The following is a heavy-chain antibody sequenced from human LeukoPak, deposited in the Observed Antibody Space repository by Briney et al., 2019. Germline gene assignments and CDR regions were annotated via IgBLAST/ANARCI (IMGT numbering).Heavy chain of an antibody. Sequence: TGGSLRLSCAASGFTFSRYAMSWVRQAPGKGLEWVSAIGGSGDTYYADSVKGLFTISRDNSKSTLSLQMNSLRAEDTAVYYCTKDSSVPFGITDWGQGTLVTVSS. CDR1: GFTFSRYA. CDR2: IGGSGDT. J-gene: IGHJ4*02. D-gene: IGHD5/OR15-5a*01. CDR3: TKDSSVPFGITD. V-gene: IGHV3-23*01.